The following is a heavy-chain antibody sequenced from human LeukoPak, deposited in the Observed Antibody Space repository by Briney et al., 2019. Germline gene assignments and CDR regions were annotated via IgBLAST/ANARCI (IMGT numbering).Heavy chain of an antibody. D-gene: IGHD3-16*01. CDR3: ARHGGAAPVTVLDY. Sequence: SETLSLTCTVSGGSISSNTYYWGWIRQPPGKGLEWIGSIYYSGTTNYNPSLKSRVSISVDTSKNQFSLKLNSVTAADTAVYYCARHGGAAPVTVLDYWGRDTVLTVSS. CDR2: IYYSGTT. V-gene: IGHV4-39*01. J-gene: IGHJ4*02. CDR1: GGSISSNTYY.